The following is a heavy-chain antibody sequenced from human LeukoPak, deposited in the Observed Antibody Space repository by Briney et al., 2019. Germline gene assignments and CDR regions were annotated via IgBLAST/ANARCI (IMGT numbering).Heavy chain of an antibody. Sequence: PSETLSLTCAVYGGSFSGYYWNWIRQPPGKGLEWIGEINHSGSTSYNPSLKSRVTISVDTSKNQFSLKLSSVTAADTAVYYCARGPRIAVAGRRNWFDPWGQGTLVSVSS. CDR2: INHSGST. J-gene: IGHJ5*02. D-gene: IGHD6-19*01. V-gene: IGHV4-34*01. CDR3: ARGPRIAVAGRRNWFDP. CDR1: GGSFSGYY.